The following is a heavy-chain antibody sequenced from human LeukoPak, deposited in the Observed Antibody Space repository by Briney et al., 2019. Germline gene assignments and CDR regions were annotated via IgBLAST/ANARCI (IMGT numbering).Heavy chain of an antibody. Sequence: GGSLRLSCTASGFTFSSYAMNWVRQAPGKGLEWVSYISSTYSTAYYADSVKGRFTISRDNAKNLLYLQMSSLRDEDTAVYYCARDQVAAAGARDFDLWGQGTLVTVSS. CDR3: ARDQVAAAGARDFDL. CDR2: ISSTYSTA. D-gene: IGHD6-13*01. J-gene: IGHJ4*02. CDR1: GFTFSSYA. V-gene: IGHV3-48*02.